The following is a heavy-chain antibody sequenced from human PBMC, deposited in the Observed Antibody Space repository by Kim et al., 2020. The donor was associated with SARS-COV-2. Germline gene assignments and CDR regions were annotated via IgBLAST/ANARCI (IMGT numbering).Heavy chain of an antibody. CDR3: ASRYGYFEHRLV. J-gene: IGHJ4*02. CDR1: ELTISNHW. CDR2: INQDGTDT. Sequence: GGSLRLSCRASELTISNHWMSWVRQAPGKGLESVAIINQDGTDTYYVDSVKGRFTISRGNAKNALYLQMNSLRAEDTAVYYCASRYGYFEHRLVWGQGTLVTVSS. V-gene: IGHV3-7*01. D-gene: IGHD5-18*01.